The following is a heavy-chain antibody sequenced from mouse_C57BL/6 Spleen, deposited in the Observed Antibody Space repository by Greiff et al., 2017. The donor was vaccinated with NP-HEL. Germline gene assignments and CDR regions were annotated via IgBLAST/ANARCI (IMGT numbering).Heavy chain of an antibody. CDR3: ARERSYDYDGGYFDV. Sequence: EVQLVESEGGLVQPGSSMKLSCTASGFTFSDYYMAWVRQVPEKGLEWVANINYDGSSTYYLDSLKSRFIISRDNAKNILYLQMSSLKSEDTATYYCARERSYDYDGGYFDVWGTGTTVTVSS. CDR1: GFTFSDYY. V-gene: IGHV5-16*01. J-gene: IGHJ1*03. CDR2: INYDGSST. D-gene: IGHD2-4*01.